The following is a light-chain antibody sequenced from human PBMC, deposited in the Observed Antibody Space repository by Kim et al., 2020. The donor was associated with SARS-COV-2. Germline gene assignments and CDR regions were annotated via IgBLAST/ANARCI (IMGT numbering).Light chain of an antibody. V-gene: IGLV3-19*01. CDR2: DKN. J-gene: IGLJ2*01. CDR3: NSRDSNDNVV. CDR1: SLRSYY. Sequence: SSELTQDPAVSVALGQTVRITCQGDSLRSYYATWYQQKPGQAPILVIYDKNNRRSGIPDRFSGSSSGNTASLTITGTQAGDEADYYCNSRDSNDNVVFGGGTKLTVL.